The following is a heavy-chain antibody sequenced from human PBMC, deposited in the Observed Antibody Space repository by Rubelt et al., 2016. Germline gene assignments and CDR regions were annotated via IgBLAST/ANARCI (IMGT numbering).Heavy chain of an antibody. D-gene: IGHD3-10*01. V-gene: IGHV4-39*01. J-gene: IGHJ4*02. CDR1: GGSISSSTYS. Sequence: QLQLQESGPGLVKPSETLSLTCTVSGGSISSSTYSWGCVRQSPGKGLEWIGTISYSGRTYYNPSLKSRVTISVDTSKNQFSLKGSSVTAADTAVYYCVTRLGSPDYWGQGTLVTVSS. CDR3: VTRLGSPDY. CDR2: ISYSGRT.